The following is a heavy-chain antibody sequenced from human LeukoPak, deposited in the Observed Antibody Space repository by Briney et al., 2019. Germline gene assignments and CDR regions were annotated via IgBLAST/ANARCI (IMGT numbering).Heavy chain of an antibody. CDR3: ARDYSTRWYLAAFDI. Sequence: ASVKVSCKASGYTFTGYYMHWVRQAPGQGPEWMGWINPNSGGTNYAQKFQGRVTMTRDTSISTAYMELSRLRSDDTAVYYCARDYSTRWYLAAFDIWGQGTRVTVSS. V-gene: IGHV1-2*02. D-gene: IGHD2-2*01. CDR2: INPNSGGT. CDR1: GYTFTGYY. J-gene: IGHJ3*02.